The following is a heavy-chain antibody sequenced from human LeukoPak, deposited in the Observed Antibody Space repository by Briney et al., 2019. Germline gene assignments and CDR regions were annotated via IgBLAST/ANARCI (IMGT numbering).Heavy chain of an antibody. V-gene: IGHV3-23*01. CDR3: AKDGGSFYDLRGYDY. CDR1: GFTFSGYA. CDR2: MCSSGGET. D-gene: IGHD2/OR15-2a*01. J-gene: IGHJ4*02. Sequence: PGGSLRLSCAASGFTFSGYAMSWVRQAPGKGLEWVALMCSSGGETNYADSVKGRFTISRDSSKNTLFLQMDSLRADDTAIYFCAKDGGSFYDLRGYDYWGQGALVTVSS.